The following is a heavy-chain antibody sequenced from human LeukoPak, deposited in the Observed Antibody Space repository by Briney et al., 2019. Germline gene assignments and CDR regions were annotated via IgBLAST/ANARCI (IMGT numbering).Heavy chain of an antibody. J-gene: IGHJ3*02. CDR3: ATERKIVGATGGAFDI. V-gene: IGHV1-24*01. D-gene: IGHD1-26*01. CDR1: GYTLTELS. Sequence: ASVKVSCKVSGYTLTELSMHWVRQAPGKGLEWMGGFDPEDGEAIYAQKFQGRVTMTEDTSTDTAYMELSSLRSEDTAVYYCATERKIVGATGGAFDIWGQGTMVTVSS. CDR2: FDPEDGEA.